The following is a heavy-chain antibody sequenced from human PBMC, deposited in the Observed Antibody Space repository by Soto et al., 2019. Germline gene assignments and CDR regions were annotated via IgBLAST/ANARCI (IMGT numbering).Heavy chain of an antibody. J-gene: IGHJ3*02. Sequence: GGSLRLSCAASGFTFSSYSMNWVRQAPGKGLEWVSSISSSSSYIYYADSVKGRFTIYRDNAKNSLYLQMNSLRAEDTAVYYCARGVNWGSLDAFDIWGQGTMVTVSS. D-gene: IGHD7-27*01. CDR1: GFTFSSYS. CDR2: ISSSSSYI. V-gene: IGHV3-21*01. CDR3: ARGVNWGSLDAFDI.